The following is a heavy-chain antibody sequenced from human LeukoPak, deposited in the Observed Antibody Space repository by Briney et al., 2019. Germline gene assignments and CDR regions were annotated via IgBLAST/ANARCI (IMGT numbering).Heavy chain of an antibody. CDR1: GFTFSSYA. Sequence: GGSLRLSCAASGFTFSSYAMSWVRQAPGKGLEWVSAISGSGGSTYYADSVKGRFTISRDNSKNTLYLQMNSLRAEHTAVYYGAKDRVRGVTPSDYWGQGTLVTVSS. CDR3: AKDRVRGVTPSDY. D-gene: IGHD3-10*01. CDR2: ISGSGGST. J-gene: IGHJ4*02. V-gene: IGHV3-23*01.